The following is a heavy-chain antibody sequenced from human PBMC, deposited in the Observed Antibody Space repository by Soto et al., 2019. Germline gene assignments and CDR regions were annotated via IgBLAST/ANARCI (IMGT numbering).Heavy chain of an antibody. V-gene: IGHV1-46*01. J-gene: IGHJ6*02. CDR1: GYTFTSYY. CDR3: AREEPQTPISRSLYSDYYYGMDV. CDR2: INPSGGST. Sequence: GASVKVSCKASGYTFTSYYMHWVRQAPGQGLEWMGIINPSGGSTSYAQKFQGRVTMTRDTSTSTVYMELSSLRSEDTAVYYCAREEPQTPISRSLYSDYYYGMDVWGQGTTVTVSS. D-gene: IGHD6-13*01.